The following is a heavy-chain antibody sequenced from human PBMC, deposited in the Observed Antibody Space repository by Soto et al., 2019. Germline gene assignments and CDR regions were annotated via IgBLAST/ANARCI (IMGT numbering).Heavy chain of an antibody. CDR2: IYYSGIT. J-gene: IGHJ5*02. CDR3: ARHNSSSWPIARNWFDP. CDR1: GGSISSYY. D-gene: IGHD6-13*01. Sequence: SETLSLTCTVSGGSISSYYWSWIRQPPGKGLEWIGYIYYSGITNYNPSLKSRVTISVDTSKNQFSLKLSSVTAADTAVYYCARHNSSSWPIARNWFDPWGQGTLVTVS. V-gene: IGHV4-59*08.